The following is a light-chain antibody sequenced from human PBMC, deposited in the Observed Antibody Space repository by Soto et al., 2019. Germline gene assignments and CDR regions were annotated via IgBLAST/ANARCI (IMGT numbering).Light chain of an antibody. J-gene: IGLJ3*02. CDR1: NIGSKS. Sequence: SYELTQPPSVSVAPGQTATITCGGNNIGSKSVHWYQQKPGQAPVLVVYDDNDRPSGIPERFSGSNSENTATLTISRVEAGDEADYYCQSSQDDVGVFGGGTKLTVL. CDR3: QSSQDDVGV. CDR2: DDN. V-gene: IGLV3-21*02.